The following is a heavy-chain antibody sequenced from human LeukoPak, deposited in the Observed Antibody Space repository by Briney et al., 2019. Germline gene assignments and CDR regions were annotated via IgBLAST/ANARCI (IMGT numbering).Heavy chain of an antibody. J-gene: IGHJ3*02. CDR3: VGEKFDI. CDR2: ISKDGSMR. V-gene: IGHV3-30*04. Sequence: GGSLRLSCAASGFSFSKYAMDWVRQAPGKGLEWVAIISKDGSMRYYADSVKGRFTVSRDNSNNTLSLQMNSLKSEDTAVYYCVGEKFDIWGQGTMVTVSA. CDR1: GFSFSKYA.